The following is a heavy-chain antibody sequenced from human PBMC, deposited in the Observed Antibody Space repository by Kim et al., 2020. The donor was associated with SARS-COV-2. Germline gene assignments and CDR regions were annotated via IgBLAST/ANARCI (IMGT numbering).Heavy chain of an antibody. V-gene: IGHV4-4*07. D-gene: IGHD2-2*01. J-gene: IGHJ4*02. Sequence: GAINYNPALTTRVTMSVDTSKNQFSLKLTSVTPADTAVYYCARLYQAPDYWGQGALVTVSS. CDR2: GAI. CDR3: ARLYQAPDY.